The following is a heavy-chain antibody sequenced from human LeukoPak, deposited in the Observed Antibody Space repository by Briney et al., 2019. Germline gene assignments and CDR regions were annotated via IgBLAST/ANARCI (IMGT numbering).Heavy chain of an antibody. J-gene: IGHJ4*02. CDR3: ARRVGGSSWYVESNSAEDY. D-gene: IGHD6-13*01. CDR2: INHSGST. CDR1: GGSFSGYY. Sequence: SETLSLTCAVYGGSFSGYYWSWIRQPPGKGLEWIGEINHSGSTNYNPSLKSRVTISVDTSKNQFSLKLSSVTAADTAVYYCARRVGGSSWYVESNSAEDYWGQGTLVTVSS. V-gene: IGHV4-34*01.